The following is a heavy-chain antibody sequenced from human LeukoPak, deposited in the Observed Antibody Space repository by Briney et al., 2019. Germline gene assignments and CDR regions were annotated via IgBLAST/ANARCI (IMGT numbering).Heavy chain of an antibody. CDR3: ASRGIAAAGRIGYYYYYMDV. CDR2: IYYSGST. V-gene: IGHV4-59*08. D-gene: IGHD6-13*01. J-gene: IGHJ6*03. Sequence: SETLSLTCTVSGGFIRSYYWSWIRQPPGKGLEWIAYIYYSGSTNYNPSLKSRVTISVDTSKNQFSLKLSSVTAADTAVYYCASRGIAAAGRIGYYYYYMDVWGKGTTVTISS. CDR1: GGFIRSYY.